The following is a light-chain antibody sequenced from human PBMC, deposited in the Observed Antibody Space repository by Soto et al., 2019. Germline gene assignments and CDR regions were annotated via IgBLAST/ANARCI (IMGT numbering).Light chain of an antibody. CDR2: GAS. CDR3: QQYNKLSWT. CDR1: QSVSSN. Sequence: EIVMTQSPAPLSVSPGERAILSCRASQSVSSNLAWYQQKPGQAPRLLIYGASTRATGIPARFSGSGSGTEFTLTISSLQSEDFAVYYCQQYNKLSWTVGQGTKVDI. J-gene: IGKJ1*01. V-gene: IGKV3-15*01.